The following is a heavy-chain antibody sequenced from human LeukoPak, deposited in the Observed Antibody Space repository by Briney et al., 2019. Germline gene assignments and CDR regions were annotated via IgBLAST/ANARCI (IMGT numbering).Heavy chain of an antibody. Sequence: GASVKVSCKASGYTFTGYYMHWGRQAPGQGLEWMGWINPNSGGTNYVQKFQGRVPMTRDTSISTAYMQLSRLRSDDTAVYYCAREGAASFLFGDYFDYWGQGTLVTVSS. V-gene: IGHV1-2*02. CDR3: AREGAASFLFGDYFDY. CDR2: INPNSGGT. J-gene: IGHJ4*02. D-gene: IGHD3-16*01. CDR1: GYTFTGYY.